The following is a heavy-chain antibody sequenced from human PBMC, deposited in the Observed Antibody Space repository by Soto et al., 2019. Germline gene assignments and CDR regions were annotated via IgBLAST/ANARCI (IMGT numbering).Heavy chain of an antibody. V-gene: IGHV3-30*18. J-gene: IGHJ6*02. CDR2: ISYDGSNK. D-gene: IGHD3-16*02. Sequence: GGSLRLSXAASGFTFSSYGMHWVRQAPGKGLEWVAVISYDGSNKYYADSVKGRFTISRDNSKNTLYLQMNSLRAEDTAVYYCAKEEADDYVWGSYRLYYYYYGMDVWGQGTTVTVSS. CDR3: AKEEADDYVWGSYRLYYYYYGMDV. CDR1: GFTFSSYG.